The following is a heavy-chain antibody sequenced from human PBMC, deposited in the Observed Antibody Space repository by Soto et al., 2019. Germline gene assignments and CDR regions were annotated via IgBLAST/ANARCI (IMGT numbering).Heavy chain of an antibody. CDR1: GCSISSSNW. CDR2: IYHSGST. Sequence: PSCILFLSCSVSGCSISSSNWGSWVRQPPGKGLEWIGEIYHSGSTNYNPSLKSRVTISVDKSKNQFSLKLSSVTAADTAVYYCARGAAAPTDYYYYGMDVWGQGTTVTFSS. J-gene: IGHJ6*02. CDR3: ARGAAAPTDYYYYGMDV. V-gene: IGHV4-4*02. D-gene: IGHD6-13*01.